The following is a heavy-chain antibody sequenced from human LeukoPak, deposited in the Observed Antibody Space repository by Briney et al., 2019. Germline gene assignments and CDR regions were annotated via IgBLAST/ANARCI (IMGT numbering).Heavy chain of an antibody. CDR1: GFTFSSYA. CDR3: ARDRVGAADYFDY. Sequence: GGSLRLSCAASGFTFSSYAMHWVRQAPGKGLEWVAVISYDGSNKYYADSVKGRFTISRDNSKNTLYLQMNSLRAEDTAVYYCARDRVGAADYFDYWGQGTLVTVSS. V-gene: IGHV3-30-3*01. D-gene: IGHD1-26*01. J-gene: IGHJ4*02. CDR2: ISYDGSNK.